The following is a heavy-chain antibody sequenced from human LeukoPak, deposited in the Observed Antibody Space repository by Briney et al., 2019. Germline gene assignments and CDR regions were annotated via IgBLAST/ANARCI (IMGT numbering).Heavy chain of an antibody. V-gene: IGHV4-39*07. D-gene: IGHD4-17*01. CDR3: ARDTSSGDYGGFDP. CDR1: GGSISSSSYY. J-gene: IGHJ5*02. CDR2: IYSSGST. Sequence: SETLSLTCTVSGGSISSSSYYWGWIRQPPGKGLEWIGGIYSSGSTTYNPSLKSRVTMSVDTSKNQFSLKLSSVTAADTAVYYCARDTSSGDYGGFDPWGQGTLVTVSS.